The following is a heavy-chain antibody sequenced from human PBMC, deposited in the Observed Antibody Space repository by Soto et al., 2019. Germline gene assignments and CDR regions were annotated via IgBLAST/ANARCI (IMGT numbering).Heavy chain of an antibody. CDR3: ARESMSRGGLYYGMDV. D-gene: IGHD3-10*01. CDR1: GGSFRNHV. V-gene: IGHV1-69*13. CDR2: IIPIFGTG. Sequence: GASVKVSCKASGGSFRNHVSSWVRQAPGQGLEWMGGIIPIFGTGNYAQKFQGRVTITADESTSTAYMEVSSLKSEDTAVYFCARESMSRGGLYYGMDVWGQGTTVTVSS. J-gene: IGHJ6*02.